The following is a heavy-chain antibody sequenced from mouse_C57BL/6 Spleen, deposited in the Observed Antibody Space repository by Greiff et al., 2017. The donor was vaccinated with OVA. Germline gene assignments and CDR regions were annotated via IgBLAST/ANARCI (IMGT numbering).Heavy chain of an antibody. D-gene: IGHD1-1*01. J-gene: IGHJ4*01. Sequence: VQLKQSGAELVRPGASVKLSCTASGFNIKDDYMHWVKQRPEQGLEWIGWIDPENGDTEYASKFQGKATITADTSSNTAYLQLSSLTSEDTAIYYCTALTTVVATNAMDYWGQGTSVTVSS. CDR3: TALTTVVATNAMDY. CDR1: GFNIKDDY. CDR2: IDPENGDT. V-gene: IGHV14-4*01.